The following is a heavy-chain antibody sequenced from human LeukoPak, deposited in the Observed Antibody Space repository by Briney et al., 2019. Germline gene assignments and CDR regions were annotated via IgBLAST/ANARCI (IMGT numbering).Heavy chain of an antibody. J-gene: IGHJ4*02. Sequence: SETLSLTCAVYGGSFSGYYWSWIRRPPGKGLEWIGEINHSGSTNYNPSLKSRVTISVDTSKNQFSLKLSSVTAADTAVYYCARGGQYAKEYYFDYWGQGTLVTVSS. CDR1: GGSFSGYY. D-gene: IGHD2-2*01. CDR3: ARGGQYAKEYYFDY. V-gene: IGHV4-34*01. CDR2: INHSGST.